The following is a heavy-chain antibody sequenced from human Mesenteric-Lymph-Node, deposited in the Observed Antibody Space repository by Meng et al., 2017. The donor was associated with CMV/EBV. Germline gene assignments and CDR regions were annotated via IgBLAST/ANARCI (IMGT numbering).Heavy chain of an antibody. J-gene: IGHJ4*02. CDR1: GGTFSSYA. CDR2: IIPILGIA. V-gene: IGHV1-69*04. Sequence: KASGGTFSSYAISWVRQAPGQGLEWMGRIIPILGIANYAQKFQGRVTITADKSTSTAYMELSSLRSEDTAVYYCAREGLGATGLFDYWGQGTLVTVSS. D-gene: IGHD1-26*01. CDR3: AREGLGATGLFDY.